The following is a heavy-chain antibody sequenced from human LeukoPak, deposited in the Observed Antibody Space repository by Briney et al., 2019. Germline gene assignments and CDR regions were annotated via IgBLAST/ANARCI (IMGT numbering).Heavy chain of an antibody. CDR1: GYTFTGYY. CDR2: INPNSGGT. J-gene: IGHJ6*03. D-gene: IGHD6-13*01. Sequence: ASVKVSCKASGYTFTGYYMHWVRQAPGQGLEWMGWINPNSGGTNYAQKFQGRVTMTRDTSISTAYMELSRLRSDDTAVYYCARGLQDSSSWRYYYYMDVWGKGTTVTVSS. CDR3: ARGLQDSSSWRYYYYMDV. V-gene: IGHV1-2*02.